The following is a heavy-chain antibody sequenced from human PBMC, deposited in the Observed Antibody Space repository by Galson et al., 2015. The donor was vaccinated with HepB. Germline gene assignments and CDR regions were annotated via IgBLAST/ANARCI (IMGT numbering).Heavy chain of an antibody. J-gene: IGHJ6*02. Sequence: CAISGDSVSSHTVGWNWIRQSPSRGLEWLGRTSYRSKRYRDYAISVKSRITINADSSRNQFFLQLNSVIPEDTAVYYCTRVAHLGRGMNVWGQGTTVTVSS. CDR3: TRVAHLGRGMNV. CDR2: TSYRSKRYR. V-gene: IGHV6-1*01. D-gene: IGHD3-10*01. CDR1: GDSVSSHTVG.